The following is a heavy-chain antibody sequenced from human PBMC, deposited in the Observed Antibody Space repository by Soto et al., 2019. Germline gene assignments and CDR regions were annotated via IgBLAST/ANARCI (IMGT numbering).Heavy chain of an antibody. CDR1: GLTFSDHY. V-gene: IGHV3-72*01. Sequence: PWWSLRLSCAASGLTFSDHYMAWVRQAPGKGLEWVGRSRNKANSYTTEYAASVKGRFTISRDDSKNSLYLQMNSLKTEDSALYYCARNSDGSGSYNYYMDVWGKGTTVTVSS. CDR3: ARNSDGSGSYNYYMDV. J-gene: IGHJ6*03. CDR2: SRNKANSYTT. D-gene: IGHD3-10*01.